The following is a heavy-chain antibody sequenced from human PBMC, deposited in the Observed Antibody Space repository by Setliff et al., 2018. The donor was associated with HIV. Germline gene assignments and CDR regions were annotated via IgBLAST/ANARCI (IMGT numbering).Heavy chain of an antibody. Sequence: SETLSLTCNVSGGSISSHYWSWIRQPPGKGLEWIGRIYTSGSTNYNPSLKSRVTISVDTSKNQFSLNLSSVTAADTAVYYCARATTTPIAGMLAPPPDYWGQGTLVTVSS. J-gene: IGHJ4*02. CDR3: ARATTTPIAGMLAPPPDY. CDR1: GGSISSHY. V-gene: IGHV4-4*07. D-gene: IGHD6-13*01. CDR2: IYTSGST.